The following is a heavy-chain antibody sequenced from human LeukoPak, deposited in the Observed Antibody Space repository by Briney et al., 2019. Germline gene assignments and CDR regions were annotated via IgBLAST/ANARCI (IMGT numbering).Heavy chain of an antibody. CDR3: ARDHGGNIVVVPAAMPFEDY. Sequence: GSSVKVSCKASGGTFSSYAISWVRQAPGQGLEWMGWINPNSGGTNYAQKFQGRVTMTRDTSISTAYMELSRLRPDDTAVYYCARDHGGNIVVVPAAMPFEDYWGQGTLVTVSS. J-gene: IGHJ4*02. CDR1: GGTFSSYA. V-gene: IGHV1-2*02. CDR2: INPNSGGT. D-gene: IGHD2-2*01.